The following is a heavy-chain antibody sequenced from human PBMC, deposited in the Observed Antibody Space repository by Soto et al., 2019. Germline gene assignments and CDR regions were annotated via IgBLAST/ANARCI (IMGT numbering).Heavy chain of an antibody. CDR2: IIPIFGTA. CDR1: GGTFSSYA. D-gene: IGHD2-21*01. V-gene: IGHV1-69*06. Sequence: QVQLVQSGAEVKKPGSSVKVSCKASGGTFSSYAISWVRQAPGQGLEWMGGIIPIFGTANYAQKFQGKVTITADKSTSTAYMELSRLRSADTAVYYCASTEPSTNIVPPPNPIYYYYYGMDVWGQGTTVTVSS. CDR3: ASTEPSTNIVPPPNPIYYYYYGMDV. J-gene: IGHJ6*02.